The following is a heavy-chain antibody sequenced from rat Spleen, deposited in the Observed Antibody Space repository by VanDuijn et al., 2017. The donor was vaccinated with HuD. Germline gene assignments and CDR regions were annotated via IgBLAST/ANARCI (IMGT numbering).Heavy chain of an antibody. CDR3: ATHGTMAARSGYYFDY. J-gene: IGHJ2*01. CDR1: GFTFSDYN. D-gene: IGHD1-2*01. V-gene: IGHV5S10*01. Sequence: EVQLVESGGGLVQPGRSLKLSCAASGFTFSDYNMAWVRQAPKKGLEWVATIIYDGTSTYYRDSVKGRFTISRDNAKSSLYLQMDSLRSEDTATDVCATHGTMAARSGYYFDYWGQGVMVTVSS. CDR2: IIYDGTST.